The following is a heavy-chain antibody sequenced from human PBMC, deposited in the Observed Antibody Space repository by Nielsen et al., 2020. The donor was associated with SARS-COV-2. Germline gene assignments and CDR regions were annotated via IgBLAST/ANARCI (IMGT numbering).Heavy chain of an antibody. CDR3: ARGGQLWSDDAFDI. J-gene: IGHJ3*02. CDR2: ISSSSTI. Sequence: GGSLRLSCAASGFTFSSYSMNWVRQAPGKGLEWVSYISSSSTIYYADSVKGRFTISRDNAKNSLYLQMNSLRDEDTAVYYCARGGQLWSDDAFDIWGQGTMVTVSS. D-gene: IGHD5-18*01. V-gene: IGHV3-48*02. CDR1: GFTFSSYS.